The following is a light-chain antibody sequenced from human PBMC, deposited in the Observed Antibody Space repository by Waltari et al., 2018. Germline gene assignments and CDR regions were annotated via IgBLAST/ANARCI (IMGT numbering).Light chain of an antibody. CDR1: TNDLGSYNY. CDR2: DVT. V-gene: IGLV2-11*01. Sequence: SALTQPRSVSGSPGQSVTISCTGTTNDLGSYNYVSWYQQHPGKAPKLIILDVTKRPSGVPDRLSGSKSGNTASLTISGLRAEDEAEYYCCSYAGIYTWVFGGGTKLTVV. J-gene: IGLJ3*02. CDR3: CSYAGIYTWV.